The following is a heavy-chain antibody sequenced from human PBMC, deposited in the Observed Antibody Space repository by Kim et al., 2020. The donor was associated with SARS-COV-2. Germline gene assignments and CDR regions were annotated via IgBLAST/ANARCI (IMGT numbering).Heavy chain of an antibody. CDR3: ARRAVAGTSDY. D-gene: IGHD6-19*01. V-gene: IGHV5-51*01. Sequence: TRYSPSLQGQVTISADKSISTAYRQWSSLKASDTAMYYCARRAVAGTSDYWGQGTLVTVSS. CDR2: T. J-gene: IGHJ4*02.